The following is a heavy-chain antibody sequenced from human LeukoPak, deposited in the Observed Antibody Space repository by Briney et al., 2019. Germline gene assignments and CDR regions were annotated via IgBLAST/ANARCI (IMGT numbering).Heavy chain of an antibody. CDR2: ISGSATYT. V-gene: IGHV3-23*01. CDR1: GFTFSTYA. CDR3: AKRKEASGTYHYYGMDV. J-gene: IGHJ6*04. D-gene: IGHD6-13*01. Sequence: GGSLRLSCAASGFTFSTYAMSWVRQAPGKGLEWVSGISGSATYTHYADSVKGRFTISRDNSKNTLYLQKNSLRAEDTAVYYCAKRKEASGTYHYYGMDVWGKGTTVTVSS.